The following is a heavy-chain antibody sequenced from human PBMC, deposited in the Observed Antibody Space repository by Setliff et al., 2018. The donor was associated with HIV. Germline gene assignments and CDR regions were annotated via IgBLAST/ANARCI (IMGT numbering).Heavy chain of an antibody. Sequence: SETLSLTCSVSGGSISSSSYFWGWIRQPPGKGLEWIATVYYSGSTYDNPSLKSRVTLSIDTSKNQFSLRLNSVTAADTAVYYCARQGNIVVVTSFDYWGQGTLVTVSS. CDR2: VYYSGST. CDR3: ARQGNIVVVTSFDY. D-gene: IGHD2-21*02. CDR1: GGSISSSSYF. J-gene: IGHJ4*02. V-gene: IGHV4-39*07.